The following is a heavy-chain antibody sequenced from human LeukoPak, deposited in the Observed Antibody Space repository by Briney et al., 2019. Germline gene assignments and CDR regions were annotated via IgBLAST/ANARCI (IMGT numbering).Heavy chain of an antibody. D-gene: IGHD3-22*01. CDR1: GGSISSGGYY. V-gene: IGHV4-31*03. J-gene: IGHJ6*02. CDR3: ARVGDDSSGYYYRTTQYYYYGMDV. CDR2: IYYSGST. Sequence: PSQTLSLTCTVSGGSISSGGYYWSWIRQHPGKGLEWIGYIYYSGSTYYNPSLKSRVTISVDTSKNQFSLKLSSVTAADTAVYYCARVGDDSSGYYYRTTQYYYYGMDVWGQGTTVTVSS.